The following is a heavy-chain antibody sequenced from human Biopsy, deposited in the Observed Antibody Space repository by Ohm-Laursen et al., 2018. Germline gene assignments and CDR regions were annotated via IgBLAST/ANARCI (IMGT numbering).Heavy chain of an antibody. V-gene: IGHV4-59*08. D-gene: IGHD6-19*01. CDR3: AKHGSGWTGDDAFHI. Sequence: TLSLTCTVSGGSISGSSWSWIRQAPGKGLEWIGYISYSRDANYNPSLKSRITISVDTSKNQFSLKLTSVTVADTAVYYCAKHGSGWTGDDAFHIWGQGTMVTVSS. CDR1: GGSISGSS. CDR2: ISYSRDA. J-gene: IGHJ3*02.